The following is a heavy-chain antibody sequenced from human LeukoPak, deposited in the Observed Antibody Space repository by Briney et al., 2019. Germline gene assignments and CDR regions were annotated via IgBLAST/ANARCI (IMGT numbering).Heavy chain of an antibody. Sequence: PGGSLRLSCAASGFTFDDYGMSWVRQAPGKGLEWVSGINWNGGSTGYADSVKGRFTISRDNAKNSLYLQMNSLRAEDTALYYCARGLMEIAVAGLVHYWGQGTLVTVSS. J-gene: IGHJ4*02. CDR1: GFTFDDYG. D-gene: IGHD6-19*01. V-gene: IGHV3-20*04. CDR2: INWNGGST. CDR3: ARGLMEIAVAGLVHY.